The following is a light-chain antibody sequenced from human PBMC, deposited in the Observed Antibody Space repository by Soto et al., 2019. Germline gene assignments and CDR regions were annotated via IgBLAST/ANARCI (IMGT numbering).Light chain of an antibody. CDR3: AAWDDNLNAYV. CDR2: LGD. J-gene: IGLJ1*01. CDR1: TSNIGTFY. Sequence: QSMLTQPPSASSTPGQTVTISCSGSTSNIGTFYVYWYQHLPGTAPKLLIYLGDQRASGVSDRFSGSKSGTSASLAINGLRSDDEADYYCAAWDDNLNAYVFGSGTKLTVL. V-gene: IGLV1-47*02.